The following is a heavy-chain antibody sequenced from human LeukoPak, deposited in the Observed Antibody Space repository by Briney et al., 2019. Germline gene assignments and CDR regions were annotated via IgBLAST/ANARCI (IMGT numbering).Heavy chain of an antibody. CDR3: AKDIEVIKACFDY. V-gene: IGHV3-23*01. CDR1: GFPLSSYA. J-gene: IGHJ4*02. Sequence: GGSLRLSCAASGFPLSSYAMSWVRQIPGKGLEWVSGISGRGGSTYYADSVKGRFTISRDNSKNTLYLQMNSLRAEDTAVYCCAKDIEVIKACFDYWGQGTLVTVSS. CDR2: ISGRGGST. D-gene: IGHD3-22*01.